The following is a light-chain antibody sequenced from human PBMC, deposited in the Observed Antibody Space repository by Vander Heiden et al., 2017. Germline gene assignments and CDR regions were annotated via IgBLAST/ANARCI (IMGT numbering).Light chain of an antibody. CDR3: QKDNSAPLT. Sequence: DIQMTQSPSSLSASVGDRVTITCRASQDISNYLAWYQQKPGKVPKLLIYAASTLQSGVPSRFSGSGSGTDFTLTISSLQPADVATYYCQKDNSAPLTFGGGTKVEIK. CDR1: QDISNY. CDR2: AAS. V-gene: IGKV1-27*01. J-gene: IGKJ4*01.